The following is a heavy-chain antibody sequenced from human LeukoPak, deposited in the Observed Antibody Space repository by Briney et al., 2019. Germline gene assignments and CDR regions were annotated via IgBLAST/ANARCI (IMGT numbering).Heavy chain of an antibody. CDR3: VRDPNWGSGN. V-gene: IGHV3-23*01. J-gene: IGHJ4*02. D-gene: IGHD7-27*01. CDR1: GFTFSSYA. Sequence: GGSLRLSCAASGFTFSSYAMIWVRQAPGKGLEWVSIISIPGTTTYYADSVKGRFTISKDNSKNTLYLQMNSLRAEDTAVYYCVRDPNWGSGNWGQGTLVTVSS. CDR2: ISIPGTTT.